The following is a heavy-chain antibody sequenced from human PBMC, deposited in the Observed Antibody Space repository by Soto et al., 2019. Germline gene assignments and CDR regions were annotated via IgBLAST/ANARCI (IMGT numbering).Heavy chain of an antibody. Sequence: GESLKISCKTSGYSFTNYWIGWVRQMPGKGLEWMGIIYPGDSDTRYSPSFQGQVTISADKSISTAYLQWSSLKASDTALYYCARLSKMAAITASFDYWGQGTLVTVSS. V-gene: IGHV5-51*01. D-gene: IGHD5-12*01. CDR3: ARLSKMAAITASFDY. J-gene: IGHJ4*02. CDR1: GYSFTNYW. CDR2: IYPGDSDT.